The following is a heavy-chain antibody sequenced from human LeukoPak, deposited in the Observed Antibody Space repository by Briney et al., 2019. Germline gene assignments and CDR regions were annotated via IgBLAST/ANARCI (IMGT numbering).Heavy chain of an antibody. D-gene: IGHD4-17*01. J-gene: IGHJ4*02. Sequence: GGSLRLSCAASGFTFSSYAMSWVRQAPGKGLEWVSAISGSGGSTYYADSVKGRFTISRDNSKNTLYLQMNSLRAEDTAVYCCATTTTAPRGYWGQGTLVTVSS. CDR1: GFTFSSYA. CDR3: ATTTTAPRGY. CDR2: ISGSGGST. V-gene: IGHV3-23*01.